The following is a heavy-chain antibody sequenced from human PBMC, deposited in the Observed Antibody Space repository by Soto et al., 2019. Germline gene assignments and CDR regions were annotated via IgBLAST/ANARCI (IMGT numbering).Heavy chain of an antibody. Sequence: EVQLLESGGGLGQPGGSLRLSCAASGFTLSSYAMSWVRQAPGKGLEWVSGITGGGSTNYADSVQGRFTISRDNSKNTLYLQMNSLRAEDTAVYYCAKAYRSDWYESFDYWGQGTLVAVSS. CDR1: GFTLSSYA. CDR3: AKAYRSDWYESFDY. V-gene: IGHV3-23*01. CDR2: ITGGGST. J-gene: IGHJ4*02. D-gene: IGHD6-13*01.